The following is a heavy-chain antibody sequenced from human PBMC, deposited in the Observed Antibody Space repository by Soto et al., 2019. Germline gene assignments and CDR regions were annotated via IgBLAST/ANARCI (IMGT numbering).Heavy chain of an antibody. D-gene: IGHD2-21*01. Sequence: EEQLVEPGGGLVQPGGSLRLSCAASGFTFSNFEMNWVRQVPGKGLEWLSYISFRGTTTYYAGSVRGRFTISRDNAKNSVFLQMDSLRVEDTAIYYCVRDNSHIIVTPFDLWGQGTLVTVSS. V-gene: IGHV3-48*03. J-gene: IGHJ4*02. CDR1: GFTFSNFE. CDR2: ISFRGTTT. CDR3: VRDNSHIIVTPFDL.